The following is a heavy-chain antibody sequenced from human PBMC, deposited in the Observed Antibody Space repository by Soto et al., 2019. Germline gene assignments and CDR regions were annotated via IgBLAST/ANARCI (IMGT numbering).Heavy chain of an antibody. V-gene: IGHV4-34*01. CDR2: INHSGST. Sequence: QVQLQQWGAGRLKPSETLSLTCAVYGGSFSGYYWSWIRQPPGKGLEWIGEINHSGSTNYNPSLKSRVTISVDTPQNQFSLKLSSVTAADTAVYYCARGKAPPRYWGQGTLVTVSS. CDR1: GGSFSGYY. J-gene: IGHJ4*02. CDR3: ARGKAPPRY.